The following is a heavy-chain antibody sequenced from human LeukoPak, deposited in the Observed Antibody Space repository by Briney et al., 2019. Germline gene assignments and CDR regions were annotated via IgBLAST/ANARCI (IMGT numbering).Heavy chain of an antibody. CDR1: GYSISSGYY. CDR2: IYHSGST. V-gene: IGHV4-38-2*01. D-gene: IGHD2-15*01. J-gene: IGHJ4*02. CDR3: GRSGPNFDY. Sequence: PSETLSLTCAVSGYSISSGYYWGWTRQPPGKGLEWIGSIYHSGSTYYNPSLKSRVTISVDTSKNQFSLKLSSVTAADTAVYYCGRSGPNFDYWGQGTLVTVSS.